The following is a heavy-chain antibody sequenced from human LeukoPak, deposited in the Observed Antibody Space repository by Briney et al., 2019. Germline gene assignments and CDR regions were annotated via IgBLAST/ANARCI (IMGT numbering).Heavy chain of an antibody. J-gene: IGHJ4*02. Sequence: PGGSLRLSCAVSGITLRTYGMRWVRQAPGKGLEWVAGISDSGGSTKYADSVKGRFTISRDNPKNTLYLQMNSLRAEDTTVYFCAKRGVVIRVILVGFHKEAYYFDSWGQGALVTVSS. CDR1: GITLRTYG. CDR3: AKRGVVIRVILVGFHKEAYYFDS. D-gene: IGHD2-21*01. V-gene: IGHV3-23*01. CDR2: ISDSGGST.